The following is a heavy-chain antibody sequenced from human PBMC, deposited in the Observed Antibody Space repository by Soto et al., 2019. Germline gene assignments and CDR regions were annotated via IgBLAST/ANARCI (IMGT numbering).Heavy chain of an antibody. Sequence: EVQLLESGGGLVQAGGSLRLSCAASGFTFSRDGMSWVRQAPGKGLEWVSLITDNGGRTYYADSVKGRFTISRDNTKNTLLLQRNSLRAEDTAVYYCAKERATTTAGDYWGQGAPVTVSS. CDR3: AKERATTTAGDY. CDR2: ITDNGGRT. V-gene: IGHV3-23*01. J-gene: IGHJ4*02. CDR1: GFTFSRDG. D-gene: IGHD4-17*01.